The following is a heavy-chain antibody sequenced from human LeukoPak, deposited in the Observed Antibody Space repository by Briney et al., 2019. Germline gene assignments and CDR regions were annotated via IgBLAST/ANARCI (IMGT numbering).Heavy chain of an antibody. CDR3: ARYRGATGRDFDY. V-gene: IGHV3-23*01. CDR1: GFTFNNYA. Sequence: GGSLRLSCAASGFTFNNYAMTWVRQAPGKRLEWVSSISGGGVTTYYADSVKGRFTISGDNSKNTLYLQMNSLSADDTAVYYCARYRGATGRDFDYWGQGTLVTASS. D-gene: IGHD1-1*01. J-gene: IGHJ4*02. CDR2: ISGGGVTT.